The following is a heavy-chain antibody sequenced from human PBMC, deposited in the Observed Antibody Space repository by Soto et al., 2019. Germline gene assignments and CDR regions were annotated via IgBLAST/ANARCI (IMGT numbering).Heavy chain of an antibody. CDR3: ASQSSFDY. Sequence: EVQLVESGGGLVKPGGSLRLACAASRFTFSTYSMNWVRQAPGKGLEWVSSISSSSTYIYYADSVKGRFTISRDNAKNSLYLQMNRLRADDTAVYYCASQSSFDYWGQGTLVTVSS. CDR2: ISSSSTYI. V-gene: IGHV3-21*01. J-gene: IGHJ4*02. CDR1: RFTFSTYS.